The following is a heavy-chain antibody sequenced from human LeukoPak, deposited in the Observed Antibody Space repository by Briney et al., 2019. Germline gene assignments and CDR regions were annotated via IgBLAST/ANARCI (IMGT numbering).Heavy chain of an antibody. CDR3: ARGGGYYGSDY. D-gene: IGHD3-22*01. CDR1: GFTFSSCA. V-gene: IGHV3-23*01. CDR2: ISTSGGRT. J-gene: IGHJ4*02. Sequence: GGSLRLSCAASGFTFSSCAMSWVRQAPGKGLEWVSAISTSGGRTYYADSVKGRFTISRDNSKNTLYLQMNSLRAEDTAVYYCARGGGYYGSDYWGQGTLVTVSS.